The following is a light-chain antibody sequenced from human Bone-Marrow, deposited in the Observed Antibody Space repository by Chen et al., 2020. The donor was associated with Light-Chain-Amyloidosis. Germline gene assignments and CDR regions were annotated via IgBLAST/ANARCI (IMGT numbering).Light chain of an antibody. J-gene: IGKJ3*01. Sequence: EIVLTQSPATLSLSPGARATLACRASQSVSIYLAWYQQKPGQAPRLLISDASNMATGLPARFSVSGSVTDFTLTISSLEPEDFAFYYCQQRSNWPATFCPGTKVDIK. CDR3: QQRSNWPAT. CDR2: DAS. CDR1: QSVSIY. V-gene: IGKV3-11*01.